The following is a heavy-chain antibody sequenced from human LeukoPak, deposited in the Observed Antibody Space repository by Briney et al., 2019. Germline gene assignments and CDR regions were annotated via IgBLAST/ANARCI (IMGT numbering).Heavy chain of an antibody. CDR1: GFAFRSFD. Sequence: GGSLRLSCAASGFAFRSFDMSWVRQAPGKGLEWVSSLSGSGDTTYCADSVKGRFTISRDNSNNTLYLQMNSLRAEDTALYYCAKDRSLTLPTFERSGYYYYWGQGTLVTVSS. D-gene: IGHD3-22*01. J-gene: IGHJ4*02. CDR2: LSGSGDTT. V-gene: IGHV3-23*01. CDR3: AKDRSLTLPTFERSGYYYY.